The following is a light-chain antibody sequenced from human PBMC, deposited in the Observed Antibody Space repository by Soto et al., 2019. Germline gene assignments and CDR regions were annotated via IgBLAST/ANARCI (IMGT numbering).Light chain of an antibody. CDR2: WAS. Sequence: DIVMTQSPDSLTVSLGERATINCRSSQTILYNSNNRNYLAWYQQKPGQPPKLLIHWASTRDSGVSDRFSGSRSGTDFTLTISSLQAEDVAVYSCQQYFRTPITFGGGTRVEI. CDR3: QQYFRTPIT. J-gene: IGKJ4*01. CDR1: QTILYNSNNRNY. V-gene: IGKV4-1*01.